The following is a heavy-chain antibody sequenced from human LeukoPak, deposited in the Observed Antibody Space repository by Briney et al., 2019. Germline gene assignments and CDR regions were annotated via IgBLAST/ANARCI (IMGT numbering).Heavy chain of an antibody. J-gene: IGHJ4*02. CDR3: ARTVDTAMVFDY. CDR1: GGSISSSNW. V-gene: IGHV4-4*02. Sequence: SETLSLTCAVSGGSISSSNWWSWVRQPPGKGLEWIGEIYHSGSTYYNPSLKSRVTISVDTSKNQFSLKLSSVTAADTAVYYCARTVDTAMVFDYWGQGTLVTVSS. CDR2: IYHSGST. D-gene: IGHD5-18*01.